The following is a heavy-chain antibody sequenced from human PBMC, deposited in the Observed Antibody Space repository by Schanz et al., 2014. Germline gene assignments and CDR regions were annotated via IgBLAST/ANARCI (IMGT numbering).Heavy chain of an antibody. J-gene: IGHJ4*02. CDR1: GFTLSSYA. D-gene: IGHD5-12*01. CDR3: ASPSGYSDYGTYFDF. CDR2: ISYDGSNK. V-gene: IGHV3-30-3*01. Sequence: VQLLESGGGLVQPGRSLRLSCAAYGFTLSSYAMHWVRQAPGKGLEWVAVISYDGSNKYYADSVEGRFTISRDNSRNTLYLQMNSLRTEDTAVYYCASPSGYSDYGTYFDFWGQGTLVTVSS.